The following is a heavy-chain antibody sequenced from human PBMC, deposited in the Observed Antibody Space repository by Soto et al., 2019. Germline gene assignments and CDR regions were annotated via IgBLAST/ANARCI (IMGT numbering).Heavy chain of an antibody. J-gene: IGHJ5*02. CDR3: ARGAYYDFGSGRTKEGNWFDP. CDR1: GYTFTGSY. D-gene: IGHD3-3*01. CDR2: INPNSGGT. V-gene: IGHV1-2*04. Sequence: QVQLVQSGAEVKKPGASVKVSCKASGYTFTGSYMHWVRQAPGQGLEWMGWINPNSGGTNYAQKFQGWFTKTRDTSISTANMELSRLRSDDTAVYYCARGAYYDFGSGRTKEGNWFDPWGQGTPVTVSS.